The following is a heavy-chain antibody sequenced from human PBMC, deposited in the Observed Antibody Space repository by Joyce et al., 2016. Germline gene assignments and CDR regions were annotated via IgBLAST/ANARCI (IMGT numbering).Heavy chain of an antibody. CDR2: ISRDNTYI. CDR1: GLIFRSYG. J-gene: IGHJ4*02. Sequence: EVQLVESGGGLVKPGESLRLSCTASGLIFRSYGMTWVRQAPGKGLEWVSSISRDNTYIFHADSVKGRFTISRDNARNSLYLQMNSLRAEETAVYYGARDVLTTVTKAYGYWGQGTLVAVSS. CDR3: ARDVLTTVTKAYGY. V-gene: IGHV3-21*01. D-gene: IGHD4-11*01.